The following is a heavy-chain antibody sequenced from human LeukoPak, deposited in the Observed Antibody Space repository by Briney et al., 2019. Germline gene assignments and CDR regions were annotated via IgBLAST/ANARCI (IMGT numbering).Heavy chain of an antibody. D-gene: IGHD4-17*01. CDR2: IYYSGST. Sequence: SETLSLTCAVSGGSITSTTYYWSWIRQPPGKGLEWIGYIYYSGSTNYNPSLKSRVTISVDTSKNQFSLKLSSVTAADTAVYYCARVNLYGDYALKHWGQGTLVTVSS. V-gene: IGHV4-61*01. J-gene: IGHJ1*01. CDR1: GGSITSTTYY. CDR3: ARVNLYGDYALKH.